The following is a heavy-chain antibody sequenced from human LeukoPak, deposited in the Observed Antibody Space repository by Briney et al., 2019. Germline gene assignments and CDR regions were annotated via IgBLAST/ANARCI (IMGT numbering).Heavy chain of an antibody. CDR3: AKSLVGATHWFDP. CDR1: GFTVSSNY. D-gene: IGHD1-26*01. V-gene: IGHV3-23*01. Sequence: GGSLRLSCAASGFTVSSNYMSWVRQAPGKGLEWVSAISGSGGSTYYADSVKGRFTISRDNSKNTLYLQMNSLRAEDTAVYYCAKSLVGATHWFDPWGQGTLVTVSS. CDR2: ISGSGGST. J-gene: IGHJ5*02.